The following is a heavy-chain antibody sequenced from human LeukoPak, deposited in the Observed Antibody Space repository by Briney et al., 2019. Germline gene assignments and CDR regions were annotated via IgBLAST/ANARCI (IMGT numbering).Heavy chain of an antibody. CDR3: ARESPVAATGRSWFDS. CDR2: ITGGGSTT. J-gene: IGHJ5*01. D-gene: IGHD6-13*01. Sequence: LTGGSLRLSCAASGFTFSSYAMSWVRQAPGKGLEWVSTITGGGSTTYYADSVKGRFTISRDNSKNTLYLQMNSLRAEDTALYYCARESPVAATGRSWFDSWGQGTLVTVSS. V-gene: IGHV3-23*01. CDR1: GFTFSSYA.